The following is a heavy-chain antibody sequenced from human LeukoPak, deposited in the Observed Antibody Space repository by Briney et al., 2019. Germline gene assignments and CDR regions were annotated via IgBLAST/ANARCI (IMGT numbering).Heavy chain of an antibody. Sequence: SGGSLRLSCAASGFTFSSYAMSWVRQAPGKGLEWVSAISGSGGSTYYADFVKGRFTIASENSKNTLYLQMHSLRAEDPAVYYCAKDIYPRSTCSGCRPFDYWGQGTLVTVSS. CDR3: AKDIYPRSTCSGCRPFDY. CDR2: ISGSGGST. V-gene: IGHV3-23*01. J-gene: IGHJ4*02. D-gene: IGHD3-10*02. CDR1: GFTFSSYA.